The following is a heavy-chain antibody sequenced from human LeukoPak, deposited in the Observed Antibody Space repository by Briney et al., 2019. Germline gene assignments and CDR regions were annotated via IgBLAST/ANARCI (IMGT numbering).Heavy chain of an antibody. CDR3: ARDPGLPNGMDV. Sequence: GGSLRLSCAAPGFTVSSDYMSWVRQAPGKGLEWVSTIYSGGSTYYADSVKGRFTVSRDNSKNTLYLQMNSLRAEDTAVYYCARDPGLPNGMDVWGQGTTVTVSS. J-gene: IGHJ6*02. CDR2: IYSGGST. V-gene: IGHV3-66*01. CDR1: GFTVSSDY.